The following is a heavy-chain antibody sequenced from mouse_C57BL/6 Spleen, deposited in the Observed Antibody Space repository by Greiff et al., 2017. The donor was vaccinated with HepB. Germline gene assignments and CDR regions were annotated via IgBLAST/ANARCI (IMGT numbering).Heavy chain of an antibody. CDR3: ARAEGHYYGSRDWYFDV. CDR2: IYPRDGST. Sequence: VQLQQSGPELVKPGASVKLSCKASGYTFTSYDINWVKQRPGQGLEWIGWIYPRDGSTKYNEKFKGKATLTVDTSSSTAYMELHSLTSEDSAVYFCARAEGHYYGSRDWYFDVWGTGTTVTVSS. J-gene: IGHJ1*03. V-gene: IGHV1-85*01. CDR1: GYTFTSYD. D-gene: IGHD1-1*01.